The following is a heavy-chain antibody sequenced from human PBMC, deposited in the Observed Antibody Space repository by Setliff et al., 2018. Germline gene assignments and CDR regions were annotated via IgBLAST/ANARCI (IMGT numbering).Heavy chain of an antibody. CDR3: TRVGRQLVYYYYGMDV. D-gene: IGHD6-13*01. J-gene: IGHJ6*02. CDR2: IRSKAYGGTT. V-gene: IGHV3-49*04. CDR1: GFTFTSYW. Sequence: GGSLRLSCEASGFTFTSYWMSWVRQAPGRGLEWVGFIRSKAYGGTTEYAASVKGRFTISRDDSKSIAYLQMNSLKTEDTAVYYCTRVGRQLVYYYYGMDVWGQGTTVTVSS.